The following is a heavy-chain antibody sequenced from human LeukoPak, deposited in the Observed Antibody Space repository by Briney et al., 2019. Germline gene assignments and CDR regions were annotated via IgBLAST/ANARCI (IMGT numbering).Heavy chain of an antibody. CDR2: ISYDGSNK. CDR1: GFTFSSYA. Sequence: LGGSLRLSCAASGFTFSSYAMHWVRQAPGKGLEWVAVISYDGSNKYYADSVKGRFTISRDNSKNTLYLQMNSLRAEDTAVYYCARDRYGDYSIDYWAREPWSPSPQ. CDR3: ARDRYGDYSIDY. D-gene: IGHD4-17*01. V-gene: IGHV3-30-3*01. J-gene: IGHJ4*02.